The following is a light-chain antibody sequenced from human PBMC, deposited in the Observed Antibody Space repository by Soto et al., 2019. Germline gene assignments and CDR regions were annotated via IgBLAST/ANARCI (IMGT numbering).Light chain of an antibody. V-gene: IGKV1-5*03. CDR2: EAS. Sequence: DIQMTQSPSTLSASVGDRVTITCRADQTISRWLAWYQQKPGQAPKLLIYEASVLQSGVPLRFSGSGSGTDFTLTISSLQPDDFATYYCQQYNTYLYTFGQGTKLEIK. J-gene: IGKJ2*01. CDR1: QTISRW. CDR3: QQYNTYLYT.